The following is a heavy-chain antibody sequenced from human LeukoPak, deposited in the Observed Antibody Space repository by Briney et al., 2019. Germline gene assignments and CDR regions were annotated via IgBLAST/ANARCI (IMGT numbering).Heavy chain of an antibody. V-gene: IGHV3-74*01. Sequence: GGSLRLSCAASGFTFSSYWMPWVRQAPGKGLVWVSRINSDGSSTSYADSVKGRFTISRDNAKNTLYLQMNSLRAEDTAVYYCARYRSEWLSYPVPPRDYGMDVWAKGPRSPSP. CDR3: ARYRSEWLSYPVPPRDYGMDV. D-gene: IGHD3-3*01. J-gene: IGHJ6*02. CDR2: INSDGSST. CDR1: GFTFSSYW.